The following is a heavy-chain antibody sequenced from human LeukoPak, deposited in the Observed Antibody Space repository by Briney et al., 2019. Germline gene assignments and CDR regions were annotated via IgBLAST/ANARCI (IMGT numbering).Heavy chain of an antibody. Sequence: GGSLRLSCAASGFTFSNYAMTWVRQAPGKGLEWVSSISSRGDNSYYADSVKGRFTISRDNAKNTQYLQMNSLRAEDTGIYYCVKSGIAAAGQRGYFDYWGQGTLVTVSS. J-gene: IGHJ4*02. V-gene: IGHV3-23*01. CDR1: GFTFSNYA. D-gene: IGHD6-13*01. CDR2: ISSRGDNS. CDR3: VKSGIAAAGQRGYFDY.